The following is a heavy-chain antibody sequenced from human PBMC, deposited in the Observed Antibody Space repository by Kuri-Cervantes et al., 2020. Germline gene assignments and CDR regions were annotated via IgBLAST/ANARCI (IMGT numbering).Heavy chain of an antibody. J-gene: IGHJ6*02. D-gene: IGHD3-16*01. CDR3: ARDRFQSRPPYYYGMDV. Sequence: LSLTCAASGFTFSTFAMHWVRQAPGEGLEWVVVISHDGSSDFYADSVKGRFTISRDNAKNSLYLQMNSLRAEDTAVYYCARDRFQSRPPYYYGMDVWGQGTTVTVSS. CDR1: GFTFSTFA. V-gene: IGHV3-30-3*01. CDR2: ISHDGSSD.